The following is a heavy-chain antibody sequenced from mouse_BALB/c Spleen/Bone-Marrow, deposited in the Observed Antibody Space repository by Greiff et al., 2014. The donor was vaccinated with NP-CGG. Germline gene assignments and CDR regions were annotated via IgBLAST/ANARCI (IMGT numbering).Heavy chain of an antibody. CDR3: ARFDYYRDCFDY. Sequence: QVQLQQPGAELMKPGASVKISCKATGYTFSSYWIEWVKQRPGHGLEWIGEILPGSGSTNYNEKFKGKATFTADASSNTACMQLSSLTSEDSAVYYCARFDYYRDCFDYWGQGTTLTVSS. V-gene: IGHV1-9*01. J-gene: IGHJ2*01. CDR2: ILPGSGST. CDR1: GYTFSSYW. D-gene: IGHD1-1*01.